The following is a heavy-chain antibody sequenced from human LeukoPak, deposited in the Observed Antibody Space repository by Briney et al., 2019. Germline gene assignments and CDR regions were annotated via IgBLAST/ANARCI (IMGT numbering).Heavy chain of an antibody. CDR3: AKGHSGYGYYYYYMDV. CDR1: GFTFSSYG. J-gene: IGHJ6*03. D-gene: IGHD5-12*01. Sequence: GGSLRLSCAASGFTFSSYGMHWVRQAPGKGLEWVAFIRYDGSNKYYADSVKGRFTLSRDNSKNTLYLQLNSLRAEDTAVYYCAKGHSGYGYYYYYMDVWGKGTTVTMSS. CDR2: IRYDGSNK. V-gene: IGHV3-30*02.